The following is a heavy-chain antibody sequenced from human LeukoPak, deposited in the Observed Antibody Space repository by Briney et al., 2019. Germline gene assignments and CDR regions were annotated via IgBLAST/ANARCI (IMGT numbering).Heavy chain of an antibody. CDR3: GRGFSGGLDY. CDR2: INSDGSRT. V-gene: IGHV3-74*01. D-gene: IGHD2-15*01. Sequence: GGSLRLSCAGSGFTFSSNWMHGVRQAPGKGLVWVSRINSDGSRTSYANPMKGRFTISRDNAKNTLYLQMNSVRAEDTAVYYCGRGFSGGLDYWGQGTLVTVSS. CDR1: GFTFSSNW. J-gene: IGHJ4*02.